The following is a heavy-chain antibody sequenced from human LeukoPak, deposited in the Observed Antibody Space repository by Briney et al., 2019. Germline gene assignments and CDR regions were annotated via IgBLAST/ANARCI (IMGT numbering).Heavy chain of an antibody. Sequence: PGGSLRLSCAASGFTFSRYWMTWVRQAPGKGLEWVANIKQDGTEKYYVDSVKGRFTISRDNAKNSLYLQMNSLRAEDTAVYYCSRNADHDWWGQGTLVTVSS. CDR3: SRNADHDW. CDR1: GFTFSRYW. J-gene: IGHJ4*02. D-gene: IGHD1-14*01. CDR2: IKQDGTEK. V-gene: IGHV3-7*05.